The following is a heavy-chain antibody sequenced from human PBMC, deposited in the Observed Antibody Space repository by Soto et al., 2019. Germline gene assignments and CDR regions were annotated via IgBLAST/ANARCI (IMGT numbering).Heavy chain of an antibody. CDR3: AKGDMGFGEPPDY. CDR1: GFTFSSYG. Sequence: QVQLVESGGGVVQPGRSLRLSCAASGFTFSSYGMHWVRQAPGKGLEWVAVISYDGSNKYYADSVKGRFTISRDNSKNTLYLKMNSLRAEDTAVYYCAKGDMGFGEPPDYWGQGTLVTVSS. J-gene: IGHJ4*02. D-gene: IGHD3-10*01. CDR2: ISYDGSNK. V-gene: IGHV3-30*18.